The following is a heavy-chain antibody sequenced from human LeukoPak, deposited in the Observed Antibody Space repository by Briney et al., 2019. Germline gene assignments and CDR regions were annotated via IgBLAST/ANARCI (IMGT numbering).Heavy chain of an antibody. CDR3: ARDGYYDSSGYAPYPYFDY. D-gene: IGHD3-22*01. J-gene: IGHJ4*02. CDR2: NKPNSGGT. Sequence: ASVKVSCKASGYTFTGYYMHWVRQAPGQGLEWMGWNKPNSGGTNYAQKFQGRVTMTRDTSISTAYMELSRLRSDDTAVYYCARDGYYDSSGYAPYPYFDYWGQGTLVTVSS. CDR1: GYTFTGYY. V-gene: IGHV1-2*02.